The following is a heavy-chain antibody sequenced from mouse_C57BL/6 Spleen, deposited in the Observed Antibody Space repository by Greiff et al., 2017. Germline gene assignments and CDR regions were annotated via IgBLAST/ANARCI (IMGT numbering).Heavy chain of an antibody. CDR2: IYPGDGDT. CDR3: ARRGAQAPCAY. CDR1: GYAFSSSW. J-gene: IGHJ3*01. V-gene: IGHV1-82*01. D-gene: IGHD3-2*02. Sequence: VQLQQSGPELVKPGASVKLSCTASGYAFSSSWMNWVKQRPGKGLEWIGRIYPGDGDTNYNGKFKGKATLTADKSSSTAYMQLSRLTSEDSAVYVCARRGAQAPCAYGGRGTLVTVS.